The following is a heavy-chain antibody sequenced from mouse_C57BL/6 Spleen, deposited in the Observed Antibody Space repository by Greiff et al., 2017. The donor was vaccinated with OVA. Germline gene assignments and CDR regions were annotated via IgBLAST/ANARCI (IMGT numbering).Heavy chain of an antibody. V-gene: IGHV3-6*01. CDR1: GYSITSGYY. J-gene: IGHJ4*01. D-gene: IGHD2-3*01. CDR2: ISYDGSN. Sequence: EVQRVESGPGLVKPSQSLSLTCSVTGYSITSGYYWNWIRQFPGNKLEWMGYISYDGSNNYNPSLKNRISITRDTSKNQFFLKLNSVTTEDTATYYCARAGDGYPYAMDYWGQGTSVTVSS. CDR3: ARAGDGYPYAMDY.